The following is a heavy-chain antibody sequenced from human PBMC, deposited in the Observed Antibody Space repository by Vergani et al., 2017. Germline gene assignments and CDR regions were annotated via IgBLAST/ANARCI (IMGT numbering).Heavy chain of an antibody. CDR3: ARGINDYVWGSYH. Sequence: EVQLVESGGGLVKPRGSLRLSCAASGFTFSSYSMNWVRQAPGKGLEWVSSISSSSSYIYYADSVKGRFTISRDNAKNSLYLQMNSLRAEDTAVYYCARGINDYVWGSYHWGQGTLVTVSS. J-gene: IGHJ4*02. D-gene: IGHD3-16*02. V-gene: IGHV3-21*01. CDR2: ISSSSSYI. CDR1: GFTFSSYS.